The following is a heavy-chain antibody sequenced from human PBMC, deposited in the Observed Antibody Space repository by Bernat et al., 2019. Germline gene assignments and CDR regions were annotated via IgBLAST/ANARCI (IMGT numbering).Heavy chain of an antibody. CDR1: GFTFSSYG. CDR2: ISYDGSNK. D-gene: IGHD3-22*01. CDR3: AKDNVIDYYDSSGPIGY. Sequence: QVQLVESGGGVVQPGRSLRLSCAASGFTFSSYGMHWVRQAPGKGLEWVAVISYDGSNKYYADSVKGRFTISRDNSKNTLYLQMNSLRAEDTAVYYCAKDNVIDYYDSSGPIGYWGQGTLVTVSS. J-gene: IGHJ4*02. V-gene: IGHV3-30*18.